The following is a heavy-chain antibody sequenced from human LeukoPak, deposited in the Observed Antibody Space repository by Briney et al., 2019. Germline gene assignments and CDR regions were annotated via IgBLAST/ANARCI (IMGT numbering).Heavy chain of an antibody. J-gene: IGHJ4*02. CDR3: VRSGYYFDSSGYYMADY. CDR1: GFSFRSYW. V-gene: IGHV3-74*01. D-gene: IGHD3-22*01. CDR2: ISSDGKTT. Sequence: GALRLSCAASGFSFRSYWMHWVRQLPGKGLVWVSRISSDGKTTGYADSVKGRFAISRDNAKNTLFLQMNSLRAEDTAVYYCVRSGYYFDSSGYYMADYWGQGTLVTVSS.